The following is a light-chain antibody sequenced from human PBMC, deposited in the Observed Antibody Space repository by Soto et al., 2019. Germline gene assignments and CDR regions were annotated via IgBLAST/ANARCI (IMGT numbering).Light chain of an antibody. V-gene: IGKV3-20*01. CDR3: QQYGSSPRVT. CDR1: QSVSSSY. CDR2: GAS. J-gene: IGKJ4*01. Sequence: EIVLTQSPGTLSLSPGERAILSCRASQSVSSSYLAWYQQKPGQAPRLLIYGASSRATGIPDRFSGSGSGTDFTLIISRLEPEDFAVYYCQQYGSSPRVTFGGGTKVEIK.